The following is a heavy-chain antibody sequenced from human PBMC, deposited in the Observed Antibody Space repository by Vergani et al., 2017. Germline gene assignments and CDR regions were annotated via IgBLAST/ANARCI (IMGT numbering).Heavy chain of an antibody. Sequence: QVQLVESGGGLVKPGGSLRLSCAASGFTFNDYYMSWIRQAPGKGLQWVTYTSPSTSTRHYADSVKGRFTISRDSAKNSLFLQMNSLRAVDTAVYYCARVTCTNGVCTLRDYFDYWGRGTLVTVSS. D-gene: IGHD2-8*01. J-gene: IGHJ4*02. CDR2: TSPSTSTR. CDR3: ARVTCTNGVCTLRDYFDY. CDR1: GFTFNDYY. V-gene: IGHV3-11*01.